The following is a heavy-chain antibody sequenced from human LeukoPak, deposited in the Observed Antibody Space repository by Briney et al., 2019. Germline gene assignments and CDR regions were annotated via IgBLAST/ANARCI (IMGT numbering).Heavy chain of an antibody. V-gene: IGHV3-23*01. CDR3: ARSLSSRFSGPRRPYYFDS. CDR1: GFTLSSYA. J-gene: IGHJ4*02. CDR2: ISSGGGSA. Sequence: PGGSLRLSCAASGFTLSSYAMSWVRQAPGKGLQWVSGISSGGGSAYYVDSVKGRFTISTDNSKNTLYLQMNSLRAEDTAVYYCARSLSSRFSGPRRPYYFDSWGQGTLVTVSS. D-gene: IGHD3-16*02.